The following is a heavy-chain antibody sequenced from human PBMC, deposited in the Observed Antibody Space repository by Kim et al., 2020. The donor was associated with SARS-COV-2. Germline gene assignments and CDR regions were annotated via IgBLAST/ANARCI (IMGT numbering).Heavy chain of an antibody. Sequence: GGSLRLSCAASGFTFSSYEMNWVRQAPGKGLEWVSYISSSGSTIYYADSVKGRFTISRDNAKNSLYLQMNSLRAEDTAVYYCARDLFSRDGAAAGGNYYGMDVWGQGTTVTVSS. D-gene: IGHD6-13*01. CDR3: ARDLFSRDGAAAGGNYYGMDV. CDR2: ISSSGSTI. J-gene: IGHJ6*02. CDR1: GFTFSSYE. V-gene: IGHV3-48*03.